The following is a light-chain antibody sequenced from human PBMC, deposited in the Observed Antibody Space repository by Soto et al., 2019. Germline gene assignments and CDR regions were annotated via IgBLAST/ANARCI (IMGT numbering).Light chain of an antibody. CDR2: DAS. V-gene: IGKV3-11*01. Sequence: EIVLTQSPATLSVSPGQRATLSCRASQSVGSYLAWYQQLPGQAPRLLIYDASTRATGLPARFSGSGSGTDFTLTISSLEPEDFAVYYCQQRSDWPTFGQGTRLEIK. CDR3: QQRSDWPT. CDR1: QSVGSY. J-gene: IGKJ5*01.